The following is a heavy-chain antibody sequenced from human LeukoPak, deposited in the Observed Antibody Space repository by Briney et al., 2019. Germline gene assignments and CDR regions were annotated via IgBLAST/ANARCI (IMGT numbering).Heavy chain of an antibody. Sequence: GGSLRLSCETSGFIFSNCWMTWVRQAPGKGLEWVANIKTDASEKYYADSVKGRFTISRDNSKNTLYLQMNSLRAEDTAVYYCARGEQWMDVWGQGTTVTVSS. J-gene: IGHJ6*02. V-gene: IGHV3-7*01. D-gene: IGHD6-19*01. CDR3: ARGEQWMDV. CDR2: IKTDASEK. CDR1: GFIFSNCW.